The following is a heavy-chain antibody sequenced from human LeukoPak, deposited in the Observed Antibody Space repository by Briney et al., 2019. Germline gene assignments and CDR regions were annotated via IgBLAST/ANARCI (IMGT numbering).Heavy chain of an antibody. V-gene: IGHV4-59*01. CDR2: IYYSGST. D-gene: IGHD6-13*01. CDR1: GSSISSYY. Sequence: SETLSLTCTVSGSSISSYYWSWIRQPPGKGLEWIGYIYYSGSTNYNPSLKSRVTISVDTSKNQFSLKLSSVTAADTAVYYCARGRPAQLDPYYYGMDVWGQGTTVTVSS. J-gene: IGHJ6*02. CDR3: ARGRPAQLDPYYYGMDV.